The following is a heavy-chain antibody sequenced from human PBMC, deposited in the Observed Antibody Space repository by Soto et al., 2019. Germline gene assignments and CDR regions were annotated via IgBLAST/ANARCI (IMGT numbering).Heavy chain of an antibody. V-gene: IGHV3-21*01. Sequence: PGGSLRLSCAASGFTFSSYSMNWVRQAPGKGLEWVSSISSSSSYIYYADSVKGRFTISRDNAKNSLYLQMYSLRAEDTAVYYCASQERTTDYYYYYGMDVWGQGTTVTVSS. D-gene: IGHD1-1*01. CDR3: ASQERTTDYYYYYGMDV. CDR1: GFTFSSYS. CDR2: ISSSSSYI. J-gene: IGHJ6*02.